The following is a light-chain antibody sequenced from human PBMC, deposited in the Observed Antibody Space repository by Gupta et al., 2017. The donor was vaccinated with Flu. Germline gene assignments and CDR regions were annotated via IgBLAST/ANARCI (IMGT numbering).Light chain of an antibody. CDR3: NSYASSSSVV. Sequence: SITISCTGTSSDVGAYKYVSWYQQHPGKVPKLSMYDGTNRPSGVSDRFSGSKSGNTASLTISGLQAEDEAEYYCNSYASSSSVVFGGGTKLTVL. CDR2: DGT. CDR1: SSDVGAYKY. J-gene: IGLJ3*02. V-gene: IGLV2-14*03.